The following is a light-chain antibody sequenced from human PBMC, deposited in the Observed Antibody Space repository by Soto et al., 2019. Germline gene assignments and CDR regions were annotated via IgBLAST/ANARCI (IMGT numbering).Light chain of an antibody. CDR2: EVS. Sequence: QSALTQPASVSGSPGQSITISCTGTSSDVGGYNYVSWYQQHPGKAPKLMIYEVSNRPSGVSNRFSGSKSGNTASLTISGLQAEDEADYSCSSYTSSSTPYVFGPGTKLTV. CDR1: SSDVGGYNY. CDR3: SSYTSSSTPYV. J-gene: IGLJ1*01. V-gene: IGLV2-14*01.